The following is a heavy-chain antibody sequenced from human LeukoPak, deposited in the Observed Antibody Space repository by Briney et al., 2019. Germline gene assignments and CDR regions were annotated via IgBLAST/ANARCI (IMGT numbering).Heavy chain of an antibody. J-gene: IGHJ4*02. CDR1: GFTFSSYS. CDR2: ISWNSGSI. V-gene: IGHV3-21*04. CDR3: AKSGYNRFDY. Sequence: PGGSLRLSCAASGFTFSSYSMNWVRQAPGKGLEWVSGISWNSGSIGYADSVKGRFTISRDNAKNTLYLQMNSLRAEDTAVYYCAKSGYNRFDYWGQGTLVTVSS. D-gene: IGHD5-24*01.